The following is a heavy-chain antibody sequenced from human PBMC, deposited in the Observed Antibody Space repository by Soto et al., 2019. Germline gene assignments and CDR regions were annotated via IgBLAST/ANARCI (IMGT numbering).Heavy chain of an antibody. D-gene: IGHD3-3*02. CDR2: IYYSGST. CDR1: GGSISSSSYY. V-gene: IGHV4-39*01. Sequence: SETLSLTCTVSGGSISSSSYYWGGIRQPPGKGLEWIGSIYYSGSTYYNPSLKSRVTISIDTSKNQFSLKLSSVTAADTAVYYCASPKIAFYNWFDPWGQGTLVTVSS. J-gene: IGHJ5*02. CDR3: ASPKIAFYNWFDP.